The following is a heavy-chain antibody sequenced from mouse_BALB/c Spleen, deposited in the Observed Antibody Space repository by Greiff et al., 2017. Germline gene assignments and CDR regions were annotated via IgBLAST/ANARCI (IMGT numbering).Heavy chain of an antibody. CDR1: GFTFTDYY. Sequence: EVHLVESGGGLVQPGGSLRLSCATSGFTFTDYYMSWVRQPPGKALEWLGFIRNKANGYTTEYSASVKGRFTISRDNSQSILYLQMNTLRAEDSATYYGARDPAWFAYWGQGTLVTVSA. CDR2: IRNKANGYTT. V-gene: IGHV7-3*02. J-gene: IGHJ3*01. CDR3: ARDPAWFAY.